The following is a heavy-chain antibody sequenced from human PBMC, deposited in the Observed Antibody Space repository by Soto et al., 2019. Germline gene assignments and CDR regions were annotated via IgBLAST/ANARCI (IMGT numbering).Heavy chain of an antibody. CDR3: ATDSILGNCSSTSCYTPYRGYYYYGMDV. D-gene: IGHD2-2*02. CDR2: FDPEDGET. J-gene: IGHJ6*02. Sequence: ASVKVSCKVSGYTLTELSMHWVRQAPGKGLEWMGGFDPEDGETIYAQKFQGRVTMTEDTSTATAYMELSSLRSEDTAVYYCATDSILGNCSSTSCYTPYRGYYYYGMDVWGQGTTVTVS. CDR1: GYTLTELS. V-gene: IGHV1-24*01.